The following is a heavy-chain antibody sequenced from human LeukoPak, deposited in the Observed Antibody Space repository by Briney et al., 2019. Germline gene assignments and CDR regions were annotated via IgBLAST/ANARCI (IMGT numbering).Heavy chain of an antibody. Sequence: GGSLRLSCTASDFTVGSNYMTWVRQAPGKGLEWVSVIYSGGKTFYADSVKGRFTISRDDSKNTLYLQMNSLRAEDTAIYYCARDGDDTTNWWGQGTLVTVSS. CDR2: IYSGGKT. CDR3: ARDGDDTTNW. CDR1: DFTVGSNY. D-gene: IGHD2-8*01. V-gene: IGHV3-53*01. J-gene: IGHJ4*02.